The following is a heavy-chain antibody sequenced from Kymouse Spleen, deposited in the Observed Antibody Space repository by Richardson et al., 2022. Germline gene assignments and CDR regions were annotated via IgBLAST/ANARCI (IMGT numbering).Heavy chain of an antibody. CDR1: GYSFTSYW. V-gene: IGHV5-51*01. Sequence: EVQLVQSGAEVKKPGESLKISCKGSGYSFTSYWIGWVRQMPGKGLEWMGIIYPGDSDTRYSPSFQGQVTISADKSISTAYLQWSSLKASDTAMYYCARQRYSSGWYYYYGMDVWGQGTTVTVSS. J-gene: IGHJ6*02. CDR3: ARQRYSSGWYYYYGMDV. D-gene: IGHD6-19*01. CDR2: IYPGDSDT.